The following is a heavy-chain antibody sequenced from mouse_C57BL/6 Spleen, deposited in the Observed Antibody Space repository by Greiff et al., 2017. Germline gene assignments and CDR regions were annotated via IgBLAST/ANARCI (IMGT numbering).Heavy chain of an antibody. CDR3: ARLGHYYGSSPYYFDY. J-gene: IGHJ2*01. V-gene: IGHV1-50*01. CDR1: GYTFTSYW. D-gene: IGHD1-1*01. Sequence: QFQLQQPGAELVQPVASVQLSCKSSGYTFTSYWMPWVKQRPGQGLEWIGELDPSDIYPNYHQKFKGKATLTVDTSSSTAYMQLSSLTSEDSAVYYCARLGHYYGSSPYYFDYWGQGTTLTVAS. CDR2: LDPSDIYP.